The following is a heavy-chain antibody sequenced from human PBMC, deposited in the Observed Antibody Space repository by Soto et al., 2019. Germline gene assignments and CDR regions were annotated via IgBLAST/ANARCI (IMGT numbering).Heavy chain of an antibody. CDR3: ARDRSGGSGSYYTDGMDV. CDR1: GYTFTGYY. CDR2: INPNSGGT. Sequence: QVQLVQSGAEVKKPGASVKVSCKASGYTFTGYYMHWVRQAPGQGLEWMGWINPNSGGTNYAQKFQGWVALTRDTSIRTADMELSRVRSDDKAVYYCARDRSGGSGSYYTDGMDVWGQGTTVTVSS. D-gene: IGHD3-10*01. J-gene: IGHJ6*02. V-gene: IGHV1-2*04.